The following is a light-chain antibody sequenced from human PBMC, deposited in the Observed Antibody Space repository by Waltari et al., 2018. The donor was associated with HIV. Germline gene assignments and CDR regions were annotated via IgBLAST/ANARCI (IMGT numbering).Light chain of an antibody. J-gene: IGKJ1*01. CDR2: GTS. V-gene: IGKV3-20*01. CDR1: QSVSISY. Sequence: EIVLTQSPGTLSLSPGERATLPCRASQSVSISYLAWYQQKPGQAPRLLIYGTSTRATGIPDRFSGSGSGTDFTLTISRLEPEDFAVYYCQQYGISSGTFGQGTKVEIK. CDR3: QQYGISSGT.